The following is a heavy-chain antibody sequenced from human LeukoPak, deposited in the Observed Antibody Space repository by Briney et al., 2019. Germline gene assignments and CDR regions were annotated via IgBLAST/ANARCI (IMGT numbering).Heavy chain of an antibody. D-gene: IGHD1-26*01. J-gene: IGHJ4*02. Sequence: HGESLKISCKGSGYIFTSYWIGWVRQLPGKGLKWMGIIYPGDSDARYSPSFQGQVTISADKSISTAYLQWSSLKASDTAMYYCARRRDLYSGSYYPFDYWGQGTLVTVSS. V-gene: IGHV5-51*01. CDR3: ARRRDLYSGSYYPFDY. CDR2: IYPGDSDA. CDR1: GYIFTSYW.